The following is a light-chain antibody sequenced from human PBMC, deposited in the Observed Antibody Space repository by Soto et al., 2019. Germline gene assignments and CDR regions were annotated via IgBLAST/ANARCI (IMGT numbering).Light chain of an antibody. CDR3: SSYTSSSTWV. J-gene: IGLJ3*02. V-gene: IGLV2-14*01. CDR2: DVS. Sequence: QSALTQPASVSGFPGQSITISCTGTSSDVGGYNYVSWYQQHPGKAPKLMIYDVSNRPSGVSNRFSGSKSGNTASLTISGLQAENEADYYCSSYTSSSTWVFGGWTKVTVL. CDR1: SSDVGGYNY.